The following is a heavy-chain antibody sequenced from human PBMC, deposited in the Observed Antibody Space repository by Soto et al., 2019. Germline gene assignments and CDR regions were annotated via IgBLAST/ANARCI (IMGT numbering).Heavy chain of an antibody. Sequence: QLHLVESGGGVVRPGESLRLSCVDSGFSFRTYPMHWVRQAPGKGLEWVALISYDGSSEAYGESVRDRSTVSRDNSKNTLYLQLNSLRPEDTAVYYCATSSGYLNYFDYWGQGTLVTVSS. CDR2: ISYDGSSE. J-gene: IGHJ4*02. V-gene: IGHV3-30-3*01. CDR3: ATSSGYLNYFDY. CDR1: GFSFRTYP. D-gene: IGHD6-19*01.